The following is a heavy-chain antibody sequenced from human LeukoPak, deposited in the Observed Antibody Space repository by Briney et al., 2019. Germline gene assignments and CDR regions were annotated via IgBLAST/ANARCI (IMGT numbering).Heavy chain of an antibody. CDR1: GYTFTSYD. V-gene: IGHV1-8*01. CDR2: MNPNSGNT. Sequence: RASVKVSCKASGYTFTSYDINWVRQATGQGLEWMGWMNPNSGNTGYAQKFQGRVTMTKNTSITTAYMELSSLRSEDTAVYYCARALSWTTDSYYYMDVWGKGTTVTVSS. CDR3: ARALSWTTDSYYYMDV. J-gene: IGHJ6*03. D-gene: IGHD3/OR15-3a*01.